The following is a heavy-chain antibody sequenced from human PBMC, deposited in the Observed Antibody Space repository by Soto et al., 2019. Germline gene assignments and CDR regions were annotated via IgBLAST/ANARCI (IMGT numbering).Heavy chain of an antibody. J-gene: IGHJ6*02. Sequence: QVQLVQSGAEVKKPGSSVKVSCKASGGTFSSYAISWVRQAPGQGLEWMGGIIPIFGTANYAQKFQGRVTITADESTSTAYMELSSLRSEDTAVYYCARGLTKVVVAASSASYYYYYGMDVWGQGTTVTVSS. CDR1: GGTFSSYA. CDR3: ARGLTKVVVAASSASYYYYYGMDV. CDR2: IIPIFGTA. D-gene: IGHD2-15*01. V-gene: IGHV1-69*01.